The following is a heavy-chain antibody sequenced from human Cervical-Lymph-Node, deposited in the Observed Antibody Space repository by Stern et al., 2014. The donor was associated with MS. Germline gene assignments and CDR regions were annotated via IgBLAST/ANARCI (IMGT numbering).Heavy chain of an antibody. D-gene: IGHD6-6*01. J-gene: IGHJ4*02. CDR2: ISYDGSNK. CDR1: GFTFSSYG. Sequence: QVQLGQSGGGVVQPGRSLRLSCAASGFTFSSYGMHWVRQAPGKGLEWVAVISYDGSNKYYADSVKGRFTISRDNSKNTLYLQMNSLRAEDTAVYYCAKDHGYSSSSSFFDYWGQGTLVTVSS. CDR3: AKDHGYSSSSSFFDY. V-gene: IGHV3-30*18.